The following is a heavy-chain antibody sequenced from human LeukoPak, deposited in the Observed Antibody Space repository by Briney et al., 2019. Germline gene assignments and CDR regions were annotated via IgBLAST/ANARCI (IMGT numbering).Heavy chain of an antibody. Sequence: GGTLRLSCAASGFTVSSNYMSWVRQAPGKGLEWVSVIYSGGSTYYKASVKGRFTISRDKSKNTLYLQLNSLRAEDTAVYYCARDDRYCSSTSCYATYFDYWGQGTLVT. CDR3: ARDDRYCSSTSCYATYFDY. V-gene: IGHV3-66*01. CDR1: GFTVSSNY. D-gene: IGHD2-2*01. CDR2: IYSGGST. J-gene: IGHJ4*02.